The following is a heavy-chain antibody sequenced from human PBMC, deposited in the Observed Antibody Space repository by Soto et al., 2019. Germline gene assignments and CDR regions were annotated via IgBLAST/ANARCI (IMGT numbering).Heavy chain of an antibody. D-gene: IGHD2-21*01. CDR1: GFTFSRYI. CDR2: ISSTSTNI. Sequence: GGSLRLSCASSGFTFSRYIMHWVRQAPGQGLEWIATISSTSTNIYYADSVKGRITISRDNPKNSLSLQMDSLRREDTAVYYCTRGIASSSLVTFDVWGQGTMVTVSS. V-gene: IGHV3-21*01. J-gene: IGHJ3*01. CDR3: TRGIASSSLVTFDV.